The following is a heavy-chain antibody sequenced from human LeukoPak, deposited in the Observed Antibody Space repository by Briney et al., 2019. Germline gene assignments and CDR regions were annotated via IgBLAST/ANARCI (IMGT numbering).Heavy chain of an antibody. CDR2: INWHGSRK. V-gene: IGHV3-20*04. J-gene: IGHJ4*02. CDR1: GFRFDGHG. D-gene: IGHD3-9*01. CDR3: ARAAGGYYDSTWTSAEFDY. Sequence: GGSLRLSCAASGFRFDGHGMSWVRQAPGKGLEWVSGINWHGSRKGYADSVKGRFTISRDNAKNSLYLQMNSLRAEDTALYYCARAAGGYYDSTWTSAEFDYWGRGTLVAVSS.